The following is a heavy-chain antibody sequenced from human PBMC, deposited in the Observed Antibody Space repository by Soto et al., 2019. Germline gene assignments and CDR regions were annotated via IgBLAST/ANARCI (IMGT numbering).Heavy chain of an antibody. V-gene: IGHV3-15*01. CDR1: GFTFSNAW. Sequence: GGSLRLSCAASGFTFSNAWMSWVRQAPGKGLEWVGRIKSKTDGGTTDYAAPVKGRFTISRDDSKNTLYLQMNSLKTEDTAVYYCTTASGYDAGYFDYWGQGTLVTVSS. J-gene: IGHJ4*02. CDR2: IKSKTDGGTT. D-gene: IGHD5-12*01. CDR3: TTASGYDAGYFDY.